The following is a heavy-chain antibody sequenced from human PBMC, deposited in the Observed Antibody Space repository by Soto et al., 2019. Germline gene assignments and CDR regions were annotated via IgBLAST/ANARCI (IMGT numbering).Heavy chain of an antibody. CDR1: GFSISGHY. CDR3: ARSGDHYNALDY. J-gene: IGHJ4*02. V-gene: IGHV3-11*03. CDR2: SSNSGTFT. Sequence: GGSLRLSCAASGFSISGHYMSWIRQAPGKGLEWVSYSSNSGTFTKYADSVKGRFSISRDNAKNSLYLEINSLRGEDTAIYYCARSGDHYNALDYWGQGTPVTVYS. D-gene: IGHD2-21*02.